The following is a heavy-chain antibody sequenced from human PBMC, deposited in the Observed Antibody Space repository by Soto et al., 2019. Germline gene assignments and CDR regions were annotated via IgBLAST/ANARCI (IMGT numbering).Heavy chain of an antibody. Sequence: GGSLRLSCAASGITFSDYWMSWVRQAPGKGLEWVANIKQDGSEKYYVDSVEGRFTISRDNAKNSRYLQMNSLRAEDTAMYYCASWRAARRGTWKVCDYWGQGTLVTVSS. J-gene: IGHJ4*02. D-gene: IGHD6-13*01. CDR3: ASWRAARRGTWKVCDY. V-gene: IGHV3-7*03. CDR2: IKQDGSEK. CDR1: GITFSDYW.